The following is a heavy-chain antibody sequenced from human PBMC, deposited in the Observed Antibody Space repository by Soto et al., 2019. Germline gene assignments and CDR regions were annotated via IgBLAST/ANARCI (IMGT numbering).Heavy chain of an antibody. D-gene: IGHD3-10*01. Sequence: QVQLVESGGGLVQPGRSLRLSCAVSGFTVSTYGMHWVRQAPGKGLEWVAVISRDGGTKFYADSVKGRFTISKDNSRNTLFLEMNSLRSDDMAVYYCTCEVASGFWGQGSLVTVSS. CDR3: TCEVASGF. CDR1: GFTVSTYG. CDR2: ISRDGGTK. V-gene: IGHV3-30*03. J-gene: IGHJ4*02.